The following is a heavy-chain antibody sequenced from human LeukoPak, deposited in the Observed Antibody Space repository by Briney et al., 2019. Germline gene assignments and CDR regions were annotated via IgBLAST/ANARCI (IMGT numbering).Heavy chain of an antibody. CDR3: AKGENITMEVDI. D-gene: IGHD3-10*01. J-gene: IGHJ3*02. Sequence: PGGSLRLSCAASGFTFDDYAMHWVRQAPGKGLEWVSLISWDGGSTYYADSVKGRFTISRDNSKNSLYLQMNSLRAEGTALYYCAKGENITMEVDIWGQGTMVTVSS. CDR2: ISWDGGST. CDR1: GFTFDDYA. V-gene: IGHV3-43D*03.